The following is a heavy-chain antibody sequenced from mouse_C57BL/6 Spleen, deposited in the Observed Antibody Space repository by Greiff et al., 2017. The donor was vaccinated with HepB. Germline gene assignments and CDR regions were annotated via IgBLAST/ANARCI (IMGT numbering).Heavy chain of an antibody. V-gene: IGHV1-69*01. CDR1: GYTFTSYW. CDR3: ARGDGYPY. D-gene: IGHD2-3*01. Sequence: QVQLQQPGAELVMPGASVKLSCKASGYTFTSYWIHWVKQRPGQGLEWIGEIDPSDSYTNYNQKFKGKSTLTVDKSSSTAYMQLSSLTSEDSAVYYCARGDGYPYWGQGTTLTVSS. J-gene: IGHJ2*01. CDR2: IDPSDSYT.